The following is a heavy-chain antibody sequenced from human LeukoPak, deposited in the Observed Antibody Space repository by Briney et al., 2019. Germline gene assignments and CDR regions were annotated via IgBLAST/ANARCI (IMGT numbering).Heavy chain of an antibody. Sequence: SETLSLTCAVYGGSFSGYYWSWIRQPPGKGLEWIGEINHSGSTNYNPSLKSRVTISVDTSKNQFSLKLSSVTAADTAVYYCARSLHTSAPLDVWGQGTLVTVSS. CDR3: ARSLHTSAPLDV. D-gene: IGHD2/OR15-2a*01. CDR2: INHSGST. V-gene: IGHV4-34*01. J-gene: IGHJ4*02. CDR1: GGSFSGYY.